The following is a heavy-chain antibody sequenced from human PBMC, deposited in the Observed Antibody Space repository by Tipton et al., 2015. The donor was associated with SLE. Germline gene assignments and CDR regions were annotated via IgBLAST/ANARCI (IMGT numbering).Heavy chain of an antibody. CDR3: ARLGTGDAFDI. V-gene: IGHV4-34*01. J-gene: IGHJ3*02. Sequence: GLVKPSETLSLTCAVYGGSFSGYYWSWIRQPPGKGLEWIGEINHSGSTNYNPSLKSRVTISVDTSKNQFSLKLSSVTAADTAVYYCARLGTGDAFDIWGQGTMVTVSS. CDR1: GGSFSGYY. CDR2: INHSGST.